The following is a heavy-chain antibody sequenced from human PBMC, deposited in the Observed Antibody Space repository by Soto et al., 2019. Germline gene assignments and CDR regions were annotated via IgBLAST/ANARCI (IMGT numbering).Heavy chain of an antibody. CDR3: ARAILGYCSSTGWHGYSYYYGLDV. V-gene: IGHV4-34*01. CDR2: INHSGST. CDR1: GGSFSGYY. J-gene: IGHJ6*04. D-gene: IGHD2-2*01. Sequence: SETLSLTCAVYGGSFSGYYWSWIRQPPGKGLEWIGEINHSGSTNYNPSLKSRVTISVDTSKNQFSLKLSSVTAADTAGYYCARAILGYCSSTGWHGYSYYYGLDVWGKGTTVTVSS.